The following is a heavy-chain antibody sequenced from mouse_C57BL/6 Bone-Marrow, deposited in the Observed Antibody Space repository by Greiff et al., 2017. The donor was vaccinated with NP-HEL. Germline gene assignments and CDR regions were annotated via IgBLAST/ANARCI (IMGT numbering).Heavy chain of an antibody. Sequence: QVQLQQPGAELVMPGASVKLSCKASGYTFTSYWMHWVNQRPGQGLEWIGEIDPSDSYTNYNQKFKGKSTLTVDKSSSTAYMQLSSLTSEDSAVYYCAREGVITTIFDYWGQGTTLTVSS. CDR3: AREGVITTIFDY. V-gene: IGHV1-69*01. D-gene: IGHD1-1*01. CDR2: IDPSDSYT. CDR1: GYTFTSYW. J-gene: IGHJ2*01.